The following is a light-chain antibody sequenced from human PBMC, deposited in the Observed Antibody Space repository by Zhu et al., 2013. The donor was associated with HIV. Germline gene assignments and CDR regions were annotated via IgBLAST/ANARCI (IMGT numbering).Light chain of an antibody. CDR2: GAS. V-gene: IGKV3-15*01. Sequence: DIVMTQSPATLSVSPGEGATLSCRASQSVGSSLAWYQQKPGQPPRLLIFGASTRATGVPARFSGSGSGTEFTLTISSLQSEDSAVYYCQKYNNWPALIFGGGTKVEI. CDR1: QSVGSS. J-gene: IGKJ4*01. CDR3: QKYNNWPALI.